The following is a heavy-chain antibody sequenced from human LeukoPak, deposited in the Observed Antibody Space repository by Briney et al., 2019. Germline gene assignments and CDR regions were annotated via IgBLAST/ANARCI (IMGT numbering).Heavy chain of an antibody. CDR3: ARVPAAAGKGYYYYYMDV. J-gene: IGHJ6*03. CDR2: INHSGRT. D-gene: IGHD6-13*01. Sequence: PSETLSLTCAVSGVSLNGYYWGWIRQTPGKGLEWIGEINHSGRTNYNPSLKSRVTISADTSKNQFSLELRSVTAADTAVYYCARVPAAAGKGYYYYYMDVWGKGTTVTISS. CDR1: GVSLNGYY. V-gene: IGHV4-34*01.